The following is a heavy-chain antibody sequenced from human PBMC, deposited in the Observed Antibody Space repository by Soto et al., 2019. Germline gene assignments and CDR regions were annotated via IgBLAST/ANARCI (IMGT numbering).Heavy chain of an antibody. Sequence: PGESLKISCKGSGYSFTSYWISWVRQMPEKGLEWMGRIDPSDSYTNYSPSFQGHVTISADKSISTAYLQWSSLKASDTAMYYCASHYPITIDYYYYGMDVWGQGTTVTVSS. J-gene: IGHJ6*01. CDR2: IDPSDSYT. D-gene: IGHD1-20*01. CDR3: ASHYPITIDYYYYGMDV. CDR1: GYSFTSYW. V-gene: IGHV5-10-1*01.